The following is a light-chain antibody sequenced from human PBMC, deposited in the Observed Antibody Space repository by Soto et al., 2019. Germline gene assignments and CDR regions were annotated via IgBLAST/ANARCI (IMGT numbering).Light chain of an antibody. V-gene: IGLV2-8*01. J-gene: IGLJ3*02. CDR2: EVN. CDR3: SSYAGSNNLV. CDR1: SSDIGGYDY. Sequence: QSALTQHPSASGSPGQSVTISCTGTSSDIGGYDYVSWYQQHPGKAPKLIIYEVNKRPSGVPDRFSGSKSGNTASLIVYGLQAEDEADYYCSSYAGSNNLVFAGGTKVTVL.